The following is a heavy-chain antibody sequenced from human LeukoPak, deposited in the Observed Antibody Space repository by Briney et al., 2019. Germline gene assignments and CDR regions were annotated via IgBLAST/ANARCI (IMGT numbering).Heavy chain of an antibody. CDR3: ARAPYSSYGDY. Sequence: SETLSLTCTVSGGSISSYYWGWIRQPPGKGLEYIGSADYSGRTYYNLSLKTRVTISVDTSQNQFSLRLTSVTAADTAVYYCARAPYSSYGDYWGQGTLVTVAS. CDR1: GGSISSYY. J-gene: IGHJ4*02. CDR2: ADYSGRT. D-gene: IGHD3-22*01. V-gene: IGHV4-39*07.